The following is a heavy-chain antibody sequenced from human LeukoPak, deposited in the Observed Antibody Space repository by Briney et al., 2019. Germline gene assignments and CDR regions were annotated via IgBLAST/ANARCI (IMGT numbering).Heavy chain of an antibody. Sequence: GGSLRLSCAASGFTFSSYGMHWVRQAPGKGLERVAVICYDGSNKYYADSVKGRFTISRDNSKNTLYLQMNSLRAEDTAVYYCAKFGLLANYYYYMDVWGKGTTVTVSS. CDR3: AKFGLLANYYYYMDV. CDR2: ICYDGSNK. D-gene: IGHD3-16*01. V-gene: IGHV3-33*06. CDR1: GFTFSSYG. J-gene: IGHJ6*03.